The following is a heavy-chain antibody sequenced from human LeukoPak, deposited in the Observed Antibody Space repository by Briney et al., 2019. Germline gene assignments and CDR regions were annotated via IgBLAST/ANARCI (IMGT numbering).Heavy chain of an antibody. D-gene: IGHD6-19*01. Sequence: PSETLSLTCAVYNGSFSGHYWSWIRQPPGKGLEWIGSIYYSGSTYYNPSLKSRVTISVDTSKNQFSLKLSSVTAADTAVYYCARMDPAVAATFDYWGQGTLVTVSS. V-gene: IGHV4-34*01. CDR2: IYYSGST. CDR1: NGSFSGHY. CDR3: ARMDPAVAATFDY. J-gene: IGHJ4*02.